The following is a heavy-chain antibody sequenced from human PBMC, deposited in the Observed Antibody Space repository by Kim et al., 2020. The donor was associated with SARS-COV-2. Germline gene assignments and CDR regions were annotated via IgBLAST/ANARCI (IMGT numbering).Heavy chain of an antibody. V-gene: IGHV4-59*13. CDR1: GGSISTYY. Sequence: SETLSLTCTVSGGSISTYYWNWIRQSPQKGLEWIGFISYSGSTNYNPSLKSRVAISVDSSKNQFSLNLSSVTAADTAVYYCARGGVKQGLGLWGRGTRGT. J-gene: IGHJ2*01. D-gene: IGHD6-19*01. CDR3: ARGGVKQGLGL. CDR2: ISYSGST.